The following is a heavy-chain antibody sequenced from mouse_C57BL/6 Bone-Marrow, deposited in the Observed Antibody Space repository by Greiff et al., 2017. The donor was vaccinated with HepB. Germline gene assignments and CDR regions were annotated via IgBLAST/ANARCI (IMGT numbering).Heavy chain of an antibody. CDR2: IRNKANNHAT. J-gene: IGHJ2*01. Sequence: DVQLQESGGGLVQPGGSMKLSCAASGFTFSDAWMDWVRQSPEKGLEWVAEIRNKANNHATYYAESVKGRFTISRDDSKSSVYLQMNSLRAEDTGIYYCTRDYGSSSSYYFDYWGQGTTLTVSS. CDR3: TRDYGSSSSYYFDY. CDR1: GFTFSDAW. V-gene: IGHV6-6*01. D-gene: IGHD1-1*01.